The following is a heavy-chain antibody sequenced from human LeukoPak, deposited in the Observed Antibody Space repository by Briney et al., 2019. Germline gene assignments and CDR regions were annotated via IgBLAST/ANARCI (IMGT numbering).Heavy chain of an antibody. V-gene: IGHV4-59*01. D-gene: IGHD2/OR15-2a*01. CDR2: IYDSGTT. Sequence: SETLSLTCTVSGGSFGNYYWSWIRQPPGKGLEWIGYIYDSGTTNYNPSLKSRVTISVDTATNQFSLKLRSVTAADTAVYYCARDFSAAFDIWGQGTMVTVSS. J-gene: IGHJ3*02. CDR3: ARDFSAAFDI. CDR1: GGSFGNYY.